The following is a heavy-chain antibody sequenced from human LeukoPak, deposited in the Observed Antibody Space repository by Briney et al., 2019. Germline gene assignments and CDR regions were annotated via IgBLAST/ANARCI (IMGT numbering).Heavy chain of an antibody. D-gene: IGHD5-12*01. CDR2: ISDDASKT. V-gene: IGHV3-23*01. CDR3: AKDLTWLPPEAY. CDR1: GFAFRSYG. Sequence: GGSLRLSCAASGFAFRSYGMTWVRQAPGKGLEWVSAISDDASKTYYADSVRGRFTISRDNSKNTLYLQMNSLRAEDTAVYYCAKDLTWLPPEAYWGQGTLVTVSS. J-gene: IGHJ4*02.